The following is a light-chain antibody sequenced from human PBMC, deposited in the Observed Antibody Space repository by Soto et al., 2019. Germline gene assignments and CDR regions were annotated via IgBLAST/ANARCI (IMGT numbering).Light chain of an antibody. CDR1: QGISSA. Sequence: AIQLTQSPSSLSASVGDRVTITCRASQGISSALAWYQQKPGQAPKLLIYDASSLESGVPSRFSGSESRTDFTLTISILQTEDFETYYSQQFNSYPRTFGPGTKVDIK. CDR2: DAS. CDR3: QQFNSYPRT. V-gene: IGKV1-13*02. J-gene: IGKJ3*01.